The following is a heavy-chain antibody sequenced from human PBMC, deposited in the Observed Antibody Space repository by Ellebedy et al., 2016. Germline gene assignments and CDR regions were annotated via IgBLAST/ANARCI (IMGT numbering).Heavy chain of an antibody. V-gene: IGHV4-59*01. J-gene: IGHJ3*01. CDR3: ARGGVVRHMTL. Sequence: SETLSLTCTVSGGSISGYYCSWIRQPPGKGLEWIGYIYNNGNTNYNPSLKSRVTISLDTSKNQFSLKLNSVTAADTAVYYCARGGVVRHMTLWGQGTMVAVSS. CDR2: IYNNGNT. D-gene: IGHD3-3*01. CDR1: GGSISGYY.